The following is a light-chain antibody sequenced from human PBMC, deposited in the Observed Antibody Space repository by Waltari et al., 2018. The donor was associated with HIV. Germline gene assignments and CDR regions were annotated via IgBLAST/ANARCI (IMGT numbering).Light chain of an antibody. Sequence: QSALTQPPSASGSPGQSVTISCTGTSSDVGGYNYVSWYQQHPGKAPKYMIYEVINRPSGVPDRFAGSKSGNTASLTVSGLQAEDEADYYGSSYAGSNWVFGGGTKLTVL. CDR2: EVI. CDR3: SSYAGSNWV. V-gene: IGLV2-8*01. CDR1: SSDVGGYNY. J-gene: IGLJ3*02.